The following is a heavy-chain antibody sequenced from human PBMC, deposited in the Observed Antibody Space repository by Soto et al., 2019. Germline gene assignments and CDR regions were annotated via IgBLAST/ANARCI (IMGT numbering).Heavy chain of an antibody. J-gene: IGHJ4*02. CDR3: AKQTGSGSYYNIGSGGHFDY. V-gene: IGHV1-3*01. D-gene: IGHD3-10*01. CDR2: INGGNGDT. Sequence: ASVKVSCKASGYTFTNYAIHWVRQAPGQRLEWMGWINGGNGDTKYSQRFQGRVTITRDNSKNTLYLQMTSLRVEDTAVYYCAKQTGSGSYYNIGSGGHFDYWGQGTLVTVSS. CDR1: GYTFTNYA.